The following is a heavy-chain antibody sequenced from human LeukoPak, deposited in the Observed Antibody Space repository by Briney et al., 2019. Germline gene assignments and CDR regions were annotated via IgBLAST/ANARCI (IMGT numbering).Heavy chain of an antibody. V-gene: IGHV4-34*01. D-gene: IGHD3-22*01. CDR3: ARISPYRYYYDSSGYSREFDY. J-gene: IGHJ4*02. CDR1: GGSFSGYY. Sequence: SETLSLTCAVYGGSFSGYYWGWIRQPPGKGLEWIGEINHSGSTNYNPSLKSRVTISVDTSKNQFSLKLSSVTAADTAVYYCARISPYRYYYDSSGYSREFDYWGQGTLVTVSS. CDR2: INHSGST.